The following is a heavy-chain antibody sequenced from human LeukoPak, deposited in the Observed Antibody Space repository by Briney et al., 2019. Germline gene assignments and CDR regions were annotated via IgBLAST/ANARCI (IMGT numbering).Heavy chain of an antibody. D-gene: IGHD3-3*01. CDR1: GLTFSSYW. Sequence: PGGSLRLSCATSGLTFSSYWMSWVRQAPGKGLEWVANIKQDGSEKYYVDSVKGRFTISRDNAKNSLYLQMNSLRAEDTAVYYCARVLYDFWSGSGAFDIWGQGTMVTVSS. V-gene: IGHV3-7*01. J-gene: IGHJ3*02. CDR2: IKQDGSEK. CDR3: ARVLYDFWSGSGAFDI.